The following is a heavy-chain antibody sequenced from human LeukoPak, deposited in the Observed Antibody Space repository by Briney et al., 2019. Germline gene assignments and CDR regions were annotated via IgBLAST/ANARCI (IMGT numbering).Heavy chain of an antibody. V-gene: IGHV4-4*07. Sequence: PSETLSLTCTVSGGSISSYYRSWIRQPAGKGLEWIGRIYTSGSTNYNPSLKSRVTISVDTSKNQFSLKLSSVTAADTAVYYCAGGSGAYGEDYWGQGTLVTVSS. CDR1: GGSISSYY. CDR2: IYTSGST. J-gene: IGHJ4*02. D-gene: IGHD4-17*01. CDR3: AGGSGAYGEDY.